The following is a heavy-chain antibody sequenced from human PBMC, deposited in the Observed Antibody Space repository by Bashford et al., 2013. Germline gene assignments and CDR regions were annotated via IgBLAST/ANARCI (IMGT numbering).Heavy chain of an antibody. Sequence: VRQAPGKGLEWVSGISYYGGRPYYADSVRGRFTMSRDNSRNMIYLQMNSLRAEDTAVYFCAKDRVVTGQIDYWGQGTLVTVSS. V-gene: IGHV3-23*01. CDR3: AKDRVVTGQIDY. CDR2: ISYYGGRP. D-gene: IGHD2-21*02. J-gene: IGHJ4*02.